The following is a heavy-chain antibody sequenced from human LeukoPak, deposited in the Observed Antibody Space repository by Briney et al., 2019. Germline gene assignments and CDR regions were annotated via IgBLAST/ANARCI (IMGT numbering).Heavy chain of an antibody. CDR3: AREIAAAGRIDY. CDR2: TYYRSKWYN. J-gene: IGHJ4*02. V-gene: IGHV6-1*01. CDR1: GDSVSSNSAA. Sequence: SPTLSLTFAISGDSVSSNSAAWNWLRQSPSRGLEWLGRTYYRSKWYNDYAVSVKSRITINPDTSKNQFSLQLNSVTPEDTAVYYCAREIAAAGRIDYWGQGTLVTVSS. D-gene: IGHD6-13*01.